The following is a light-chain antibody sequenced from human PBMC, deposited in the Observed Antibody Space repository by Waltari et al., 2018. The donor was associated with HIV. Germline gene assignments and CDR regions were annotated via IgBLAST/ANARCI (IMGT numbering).Light chain of an antibody. V-gene: IGKV1-39*01. CDR2: DAS. Sequence: DIQMTQSPSSLSASVGDRVTITCRASQSITNYLNWYQQQSGKAPKLLIYDASNLQSGVPSRFSGSGSGTDFTLTITSLQPEDFATYYCQQTFTTPRTFGQGTKVEIK. J-gene: IGKJ1*01. CDR3: QQTFTTPRT. CDR1: QSITNY.